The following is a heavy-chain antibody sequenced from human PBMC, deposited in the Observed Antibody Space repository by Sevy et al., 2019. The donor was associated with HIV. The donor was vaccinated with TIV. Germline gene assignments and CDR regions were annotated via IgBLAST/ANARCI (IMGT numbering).Heavy chain of an antibody. CDR3: ARGGYTYGKGYFDY. CDR2: IYHSGST. CDR1: GYSISSGYY. V-gene: IGHV4-38-2*01. Sequence: SETLSLTCGVSGYSISSGYYWGWIRQPPGKRLEWIGSIYHSGSTYSNPSLKSRVTISVDTSKNQFSLKPSSVTAADTAVYYCARGGYTYGKGYFDYWGQGTMVTVSS. D-gene: IGHD5-18*01. J-gene: IGHJ4*02.